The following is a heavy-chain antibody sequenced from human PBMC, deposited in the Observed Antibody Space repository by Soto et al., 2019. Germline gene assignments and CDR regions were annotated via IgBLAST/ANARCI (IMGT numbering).Heavy chain of an antibody. J-gene: IGHJ3*02. CDR1: SGSISSSNW. D-gene: IGHD4-17*01. CDR2: IYHSGST. CDR3: VGTVTTFDAFDI. V-gene: IGHV4-4*02. Sequence: QVQLRESGPGLVKPSGTLSLTCAVSSGSISSSNWWSWVRQPPGKGLEWIGEIYHSGSTNHNPSLKSRVTISVDKSKNQFSLKLSSVTAADTAVYYCVGTVTTFDAFDIWGQGTMVTVSS.